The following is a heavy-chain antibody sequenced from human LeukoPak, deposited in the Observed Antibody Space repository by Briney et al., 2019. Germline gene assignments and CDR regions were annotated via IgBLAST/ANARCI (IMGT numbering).Heavy chain of an antibody. Sequence: GGSPRLSCVASGFTFSSYAMSWVRQAPGKGLEWVSAISGSGGSTYYADSVKGRFTISRDNSKNTLYLQMNTLRAEDTAVYYCAKGGMVGTSGLFDYWGQGTLVTVSS. CDR1: GFTFSSYA. J-gene: IGHJ4*02. CDR2: ISGSGGST. CDR3: AKGGMVGTSGLFDY. V-gene: IGHV3-23*01. D-gene: IGHD4-23*01.